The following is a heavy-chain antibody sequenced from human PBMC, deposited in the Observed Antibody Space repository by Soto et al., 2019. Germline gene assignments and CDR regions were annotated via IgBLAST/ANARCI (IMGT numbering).Heavy chain of an antibody. CDR1: GYTFTNYW. CDR2: IYPGDSDI. V-gene: IGHV5-51*01. J-gene: IGHJ6*02. Sequence: GESLKISCKGSGYTFTNYWIGWVRQMPGKGLEWMGIIYPGDSDIKYNPSFQGQVAISADKSITTTYLQWSSLKASDTAIYYCAASIFYYGMDVWGQGTTVTRLL. CDR3: AASIFYYGMDV.